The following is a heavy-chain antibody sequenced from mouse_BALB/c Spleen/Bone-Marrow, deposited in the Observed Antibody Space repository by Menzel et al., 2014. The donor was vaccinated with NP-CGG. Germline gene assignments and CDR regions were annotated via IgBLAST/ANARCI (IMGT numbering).Heavy chain of an antibody. D-gene: IGHD2-10*02. Sequence: EVQLQQSGAELVRSGASVKLSCTASGFNIKDYYMHWVKQRPEQGLEWIGWIDPENGDTEYAPKFQGKATMTADTSSNTAYLQLISLTSEDTAVYYCNEGYGNYGYWGQGTTLTVSS. V-gene: IGHV14-4*02. CDR1: GFNIKDYY. J-gene: IGHJ2*01. CDR2: IDPENGDT. CDR3: NEGYGNYGY.